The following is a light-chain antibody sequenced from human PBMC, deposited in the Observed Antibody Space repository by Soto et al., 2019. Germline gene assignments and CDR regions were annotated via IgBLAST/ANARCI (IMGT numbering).Light chain of an antibody. J-gene: IGKJ2*01. CDR1: QSVSTN. CDR2: GAS. V-gene: IGKV3-15*01. Sequence: EIVMTQSPDTLSVSPGERATLSCRASQSVSTNLAWYQQKPGQAPRLLIYGASTRATGIPARFSGSGSGTDFTLTISSLQSEDVAVYHCQQYNNWPYTFGQGTKLEIK. CDR3: QQYNNWPYT.